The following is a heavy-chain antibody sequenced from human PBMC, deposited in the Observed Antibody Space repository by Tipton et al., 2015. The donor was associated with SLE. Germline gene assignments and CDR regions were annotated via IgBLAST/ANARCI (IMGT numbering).Heavy chain of an antibody. CDR3: TREGMGAKTLYGMDA. V-gene: IGHV3-74*01. J-gene: IGHJ6*02. CDR1: GFTFRKYY. CDR2: IKSDGSIT. Sequence: GPLRLSCAASGFTFRKYYMHWVRQSPGKGLEWVAGIKSDGSITSYADSVKGRFTISRDNAKNTLYLQINSLRDEDTAVYYCTREGMGAKTLYGMDAWGQGTTVTVSS. D-gene: IGHD1-26*01.